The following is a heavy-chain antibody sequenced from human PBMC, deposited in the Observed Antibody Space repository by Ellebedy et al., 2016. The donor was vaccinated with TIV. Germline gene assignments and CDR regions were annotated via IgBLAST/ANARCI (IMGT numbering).Heavy chain of an antibody. Sequence: AASVKVSCKAPGGSSSNYAINWVRQALGQGPEWMGRIIPILGITNYAQRFQGRVTITADKSTSTAYMELSSLRSEDKAVYYCAAGNDGGWFDPWGQGTRVTVSS. D-gene: IGHD1-1*01. CDR1: GGSSSNYA. J-gene: IGHJ5*02. CDR3: AAGNDGGWFDP. CDR2: IIPILGIT. V-gene: IGHV1-69*04.